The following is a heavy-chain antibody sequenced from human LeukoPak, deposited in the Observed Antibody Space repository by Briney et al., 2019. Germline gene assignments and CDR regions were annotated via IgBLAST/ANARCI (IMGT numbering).Heavy chain of an antibody. V-gene: IGHV1-69*04. CDR3: ARWASLIYDSNWYAPLDY. CDR2: IIPNLGTA. J-gene: IGHJ4*02. D-gene: IGHD6-13*01. CDR1: GGTFSSYA. Sequence: ASVKVSCKASGGTFSSYAISWVRQAPGQGLEWMGRIIPNLGTANYAQSFQGRVTITADKSTSTAYMELSSLRSEDTAVYFCARWASLIYDSNWYAPLDYWGQGTLVTVSS.